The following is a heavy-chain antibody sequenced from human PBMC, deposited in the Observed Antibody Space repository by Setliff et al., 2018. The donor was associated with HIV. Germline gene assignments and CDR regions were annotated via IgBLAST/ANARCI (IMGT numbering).Heavy chain of an antibody. D-gene: IGHD3-3*01. CDR3: APGEGVASTYYHD. CDR1: DDSVSTFY. V-gene: IGHV4-59*02. J-gene: IGHJ4*01. CDR2: IHHTGST. Sequence: SETLSLTCTVSDDSVSTFYWNWIRQPPGKGLEWIGFIHHTGSTVSNPSLKSRVTILMDLSRNQLSLHLASDTTADTAVYFCAPGEGVASTYYHDWGQGTQVTVSS.